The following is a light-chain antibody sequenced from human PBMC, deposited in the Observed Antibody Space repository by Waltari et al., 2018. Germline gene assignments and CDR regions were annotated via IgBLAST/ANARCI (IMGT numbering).Light chain of an antibody. J-gene: IGKJ4*01. CDR1: QGISSY. Sequence: DTQMTQSPSSLSASVGDSVTITCRASQGISSYLAWYQQKVGKVPKLLIYAASTLQPGVPTRFSGSGSGTDFTLTISSLQPEDVATYYCQKYNSAPRTFGGGTKVEIK. V-gene: IGKV1-27*01. CDR2: AAS. CDR3: QKYNSAPRT.